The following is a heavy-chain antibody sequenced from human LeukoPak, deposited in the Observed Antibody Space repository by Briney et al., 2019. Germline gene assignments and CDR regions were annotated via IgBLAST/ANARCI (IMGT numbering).Heavy chain of an antibody. CDR3: ARGSREYYYDSSAKGGAFDI. CDR2: IIPIFGTA. Sequence: SVKVSCKASRGTFSSYGVSWVRQAPGQGLEWMGRIIPIFGTANYAQKFQGRVTITTDESTSTAYMELSSLRSEDTAVYYCARGSREYYYDSSAKGGAFDIWGQGTVVTVSS. J-gene: IGHJ3*02. V-gene: IGHV1-69*05. D-gene: IGHD3-22*01. CDR1: RGTFSSYG.